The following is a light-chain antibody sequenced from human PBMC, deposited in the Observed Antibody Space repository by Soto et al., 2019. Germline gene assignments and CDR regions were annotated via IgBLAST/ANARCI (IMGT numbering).Light chain of an antibody. V-gene: IGKV1-5*01. CDR2: SAS. J-gene: IGKJ1*01. CDR3: QQYDDFWT. CDR1: KSIGDW. Sequence: DVRMTQSPSTLSASVGDRVTXXCRANKSIGDWLAWYQQKPGKAPNLLIYSASSLESGVPSRFSGSGSGTKFTLTITRLQPDDFATYHCQQYDDFWTFGQGTKV.